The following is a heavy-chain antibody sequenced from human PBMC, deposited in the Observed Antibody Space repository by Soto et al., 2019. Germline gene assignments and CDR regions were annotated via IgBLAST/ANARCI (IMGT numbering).Heavy chain of an antibody. CDR3: ARASVYMAPYYFYY. Sequence: QVQLQESGPGLVKPSETLSLTCTVSGGSVSSGSYYWSWIRQPPGKGLEWIGYIYYSGSTNYNPPPQSRVTISVDTSKNQFSLKLSSVAPADTAVYYCARASVYMAPYYFYYWGQGTLVTVSS. D-gene: IGHD2-8*01. V-gene: IGHV4-61*01. CDR2: IYYSGST. CDR1: GGSVSSGSYY. J-gene: IGHJ4*02.